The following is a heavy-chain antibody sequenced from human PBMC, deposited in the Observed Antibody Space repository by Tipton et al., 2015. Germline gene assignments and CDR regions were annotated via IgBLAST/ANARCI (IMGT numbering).Heavy chain of an antibody. CDR2: VYYSGST. J-gene: IGHJ5*02. CDR3: AKGSSYRVDP. CDR1: GGSVSSGSYF. D-gene: IGHD3-22*01. Sequence: TLSLTCSVSGGSVSSGSYFWSWIRQPPGRGLEWIGYVYYSGSTNYNPSLTNRVTISIDKSRNHLYLKLSSVTAADTAVYYCAKGSSYRVDPWGQGTLVTVSS. V-gene: IGHV4-61*03.